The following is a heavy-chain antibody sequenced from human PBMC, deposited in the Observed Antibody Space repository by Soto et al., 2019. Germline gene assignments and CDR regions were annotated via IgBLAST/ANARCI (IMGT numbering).Heavy chain of an antibody. CDR3: AKRSDYGDYDGLAYYFDY. CDR1: GFTFSSYG. D-gene: IGHD4-17*01. J-gene: IGHJ4*02. V-gene: IGHV3-30*18. CDR2: ISYDGSNK. Sequence: QVQLVESGGGVVQPGRSLRLSCAASGFTFSSYGMHWVRQAPGKGLEWVAVISYDGSNKYYADSVKGRFTISRDNSKNTLYLQMNSLRAEDTAVYYCAKRSDYGDYDGLAYYFDYWGQGTLVTVSS.